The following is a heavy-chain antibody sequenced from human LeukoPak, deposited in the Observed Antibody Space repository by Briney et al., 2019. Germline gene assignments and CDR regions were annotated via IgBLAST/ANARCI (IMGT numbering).Heavy chain of an antibody. CDR3: AREHSGYDFPGRDYYYIDV. CDR2: ISSSSSYI. V-gene: IGHV3-21*05. Sequence: PGGSLRLSCAASGFTFSSYEMNWVRQAPGKGLEWVSYISSSSSYIYYADSVKGRFTISRDNAKDSLYLQMNSLRAEDTAVYYCAREHSGYDFPGRDYYYIDVWGKGTTVTVSS. D-gene: IGHD5-12*01. J-gene: IGHJ6*03. CDR1: GFTFSSYE.